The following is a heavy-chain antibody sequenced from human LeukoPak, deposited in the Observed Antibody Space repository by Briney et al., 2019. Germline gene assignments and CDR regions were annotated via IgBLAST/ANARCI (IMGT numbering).Heavy chain of an antibody. CDR3: AKDRWVRMVRGVIPEYYFDY. CDR2: ISGSGGST. CDR1: GFTFSSYA. D-gene: IGHD3-10*01. V-gene: IGHV3-23*01. Sequence: PGGSLRLSCAASGFTFSSYAMSWVRQAPGKGLEWVSAISGSGGSTYYADSVKGRFTISRDNSKNTLYLQMNSLRAEDTAVYYCAKDRWVRMVRGVIPEYYFDYWGQGTLVTVSS. J-gene: IGHJ4*02.